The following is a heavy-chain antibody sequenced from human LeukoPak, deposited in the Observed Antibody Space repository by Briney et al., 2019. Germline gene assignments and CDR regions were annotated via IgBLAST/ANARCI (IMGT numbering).Heavy chain of an antibody. CDR1: GGSFSGYY. CDR2: INHSGST. CDR3: ARLRLPD. J-gene: IGHJ4*02. V-gene: IGHV4-34*01. Sequence: PSETLSLTCAVYGGSFSGYYWSWVRQPPGKGLEWIGEINHSGSTNYNPSLKSRVTISVDTSKNQFSLKLSSVTAADTAVYYCARLRLPDWGQGTLVTVSS.